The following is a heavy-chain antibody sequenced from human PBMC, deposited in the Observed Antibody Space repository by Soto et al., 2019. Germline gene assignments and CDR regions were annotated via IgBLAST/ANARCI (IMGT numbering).Heavy chain of an antibody. Sequence: GESLKISCKGSGYSFTSYWISWVRQMPGKGLEWMGSIDPSDSYTNYSPSFQGHVTISADKSISTAYLQWSSLKASDTAMFYWASRDYYDIRGYPPGNNRGQKPLFTFSS. CDR1: GYSFTSYW. CDR2: IDPSDSYT. D-gene: IGHD3-22*01. CDR3: ASRDYYDIRGYPPGNN. J-gene: IGHJ4*02. V-gene: IGHV5-10-1*01.